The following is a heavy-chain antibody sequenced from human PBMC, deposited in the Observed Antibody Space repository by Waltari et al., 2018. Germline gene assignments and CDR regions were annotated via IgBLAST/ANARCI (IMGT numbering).Heavy chain of an antibody. D-gene: IGHD3-10*01. V-gene: IGHV4-59*01. CDR3: ARDASWSPVWGVLDDAFDI. CDR1: GGSISRYY. Sequence: QLQLQESGPRLVKPSETLSLTCSVSGGSISRYYWSWIRQPPGKGLEWLGYIFYTGNTNYNPSLKSRLTISVDTSQNQFSLKLSSVTAADTAVYYCARDASWSPVWGVLDDAFDIWGQGTMVTVSA. CDR2: IFYTGNT. J-gene: IGHJ3*02.